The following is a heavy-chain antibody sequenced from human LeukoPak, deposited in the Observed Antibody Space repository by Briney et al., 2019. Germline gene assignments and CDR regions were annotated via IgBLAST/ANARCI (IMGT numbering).Heavy chain of an antibody. D-gene: IGHD6-13*01. J-gene: IGHJ4*02. CDR2: IYYSGST. CDR1: GGSISSSSYY. Sequence: SETLSLTCTVSGGSISSSSYYWGWIRQPPGKGLEWIGSIYYSGSTYYNPSPKSRVTISVDTSKNQFSLKLSSVTAADTAVYYDARHQIAGGYFDYWGQGTLVSVSS. CDR3: ARHQIAGGYFDY. V-gene: IGHV4-39*01.